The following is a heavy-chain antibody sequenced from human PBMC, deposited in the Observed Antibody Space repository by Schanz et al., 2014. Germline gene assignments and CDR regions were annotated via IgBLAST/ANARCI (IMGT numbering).Heavy chain of an antibody. CDR1: GFTFSSYG. D-gene: IGHD6-13*01. CDR2: VCYDGSKK. CDR3: AKVGSSSWYTAFDI. Sequence: LVESGGGVVQPGRSLRLSCAASGFTFSSYGMHWVRQVPGKGLEWVAVVCYDGSKKYYADSVKGRFTTSRDNSKNTMYLQMSSLIAEDTAIYYCAKVGSSSWYTAFDIWGQGTVVTVSS. J-gene: IGHJ3*02. V-gene: IGHV3-33*06.